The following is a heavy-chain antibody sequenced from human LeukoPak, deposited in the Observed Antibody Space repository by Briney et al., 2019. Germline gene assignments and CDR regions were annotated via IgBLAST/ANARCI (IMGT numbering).Heavy chain of an antibody. V-gene: IGHV3-23*01. CDR3: AKVDSSGWGPTKG. Sequence: GGSLRLSCAASGFTFRSYAMSWVRQAPGKGLEWVSAISGSGGSTYYADSVKGRFTISRDNSKNTLYLQMNSLRAEDTAVYYCAKVDSSGWGPTKGWGQGTLVTVSS. J-gene: IGHJ4*02. D-gene: IGHD6-19*01. CDR1: GFTFRSYA. CDR2: ISGSGGST.